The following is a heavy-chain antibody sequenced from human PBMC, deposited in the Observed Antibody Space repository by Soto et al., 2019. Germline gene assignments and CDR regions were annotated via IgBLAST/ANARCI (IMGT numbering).Heavy chain of an antibody. Sequence: GGSLRLSCAASGFPFSSYGMHWFRQAPGKGLDWVAVIWYDGSNKYYADPVKGRFTISRDNSKNTLYLQMNGLRVEDTAVYYCARALYTGSYFDPCDIWGQGTMVT. CDR3: ARALYTGSYFDPCDI. J-gene: IGHJ3*02. CDR1: GFPFSSYG. V-gene: IGHV3-33*03. D-gene: IGHD1-26*01. CDR2: IWYDGSNK.